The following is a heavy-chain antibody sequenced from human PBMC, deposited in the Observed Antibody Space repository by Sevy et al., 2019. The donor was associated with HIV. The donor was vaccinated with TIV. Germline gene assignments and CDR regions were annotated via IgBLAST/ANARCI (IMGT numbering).Heavy chain of an antibody. CDR3: ARQVDNWFDP. CDR2: INPSSGGT. D-gene: IGHD2-15*01. Sequence: ASVKVSCETSGYTFTYYYIHWVRQAPGQGLEWMGWINPSSGGTQYAQKFQGRVSVTSDTSRRTSYMELRRLRSDETGLYYCARQVDNWFDPWGQGTPVTVSS. CDR1: GYTFTYYY. V-gene: IGHV1-2*02. J-gene: IGHJ5*02.